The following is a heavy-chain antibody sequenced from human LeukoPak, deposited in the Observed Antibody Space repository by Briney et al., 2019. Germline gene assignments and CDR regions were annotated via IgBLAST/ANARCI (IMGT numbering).Heavy chain of an antibody. CDR1: GFTFTSYA. V-gene: IGHV3-23*01. J-gene: IGHJ4*02. Sequence: PGGSLRLSCAASGFTFTSYAMSWVRQAPGKGLEWVSTISGSGASTYYADSVIGRFTISRDNSKNTLYLQMNSLRAEDTAVYYCYAGGIVGAPRGFRYWGQGTLVTVSS. D-gene: IGHD1-26*01. CDR2: ISGSGAST. CDR3: YAGGIVGAPRGFRY.